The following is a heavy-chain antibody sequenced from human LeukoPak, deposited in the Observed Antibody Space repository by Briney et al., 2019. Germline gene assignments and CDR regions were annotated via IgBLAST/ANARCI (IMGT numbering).Heavy chain of an antibody. D-gene: IGHD5-18*01. CDR2: IGGSSTSI. V-gene: IGHV3-21*01. J-gene: IGHJ6*02. CDR1: GFTFRSYS. CDR3: ARDAVDTANAV. Sequence: PGGSLRLSCAASGFTFRSYSMNWVRQAPGKGLEWVSSIGGSSTSIYYADSVKGRFTISRDNAKNTLYLQMNSLRAEDTAVYYCARDAVDTANAVWGQGTTVTVSS.